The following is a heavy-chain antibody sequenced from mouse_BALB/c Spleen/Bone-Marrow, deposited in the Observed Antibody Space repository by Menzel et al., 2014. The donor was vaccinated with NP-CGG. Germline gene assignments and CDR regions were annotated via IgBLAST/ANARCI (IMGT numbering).Heavy chain of an antibody. V-gene: IGHV1-63*02. CDR2: IYTGAGYT. CDR3: ARGEDCFDY. J-gene: IGHJ2*01. Sequence: VQLQESGAELVRPGTSVKMSCKAAGYTFTNYWIGWVKQSPGHGLEWIGVIYTGAGYTNYNEKFNGKATLTADPSSSTAYIQLRRLTAEAFAIYYSARGEDCFDYWGQGTTLTVSP. CDR1: GYTFTNYW.